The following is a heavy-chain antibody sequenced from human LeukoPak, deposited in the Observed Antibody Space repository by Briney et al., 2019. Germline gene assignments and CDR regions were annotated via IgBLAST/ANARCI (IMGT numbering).Heavy chain of an antibody. D-gene: IGHD1-26*01. CDR2: INPGDSDT. J-gene: IGHJ4*02. Sequence: GESLKISCKGSGYRFTSYWIGWVRQTPGKGLEWMGIINPGDSDTRYSPSFQGQVTISADKSITTAYLQWSSLKASDTAMYYCARLFSHGCGDYWGQGTLVTVSS. V-gene: IGHV5-51*01. CDR3: ARLFSHGCGDY. CDR1: GYRFTSYW.